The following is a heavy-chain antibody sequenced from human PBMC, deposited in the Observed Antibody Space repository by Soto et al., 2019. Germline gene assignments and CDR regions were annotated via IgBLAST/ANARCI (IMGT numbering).Heavy chain of an antibody. Sequence: EVQLVESGGGLVQPGGSLRLSCAASGFTFSTYEMNWVRQAPGKGLEWVSYISSSGSTIYYADSVKGRFTISRDNAKNSLNLQMNSLRAEDSAVYYCARHQDTSVWRFDYWGQGALVTVSS. CDR2: ISSSGSTI. CDR1: GFTFSTYE. V-gene: IGHV3-48*03. CDR3: ARHQDTSVWRFDY. J-gene: IGHJ4*02. D-gene: IGHD2-2*01.